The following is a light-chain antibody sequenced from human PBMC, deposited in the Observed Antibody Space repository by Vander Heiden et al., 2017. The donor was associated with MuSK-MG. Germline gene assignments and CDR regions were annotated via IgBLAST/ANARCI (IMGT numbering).Light chain of an antibody. V-gene: IGKV4-1*01. J-gene: IGKJ2*03. CDR2: WGS. CDR3: QQYYSSVVFS. Sequence: DIVMTQSPDSLAVSLGERATINCKSSQSVLHSSDNRNYLAWYQQEPGQAPKLLIPWGSLRESGGPDRFSGSGSWTSFTLTNSSLQAEDVAVYYCQQYYSSVVFSFVQGTKLEIK. CDR1: QSVLHSSDNRNY.